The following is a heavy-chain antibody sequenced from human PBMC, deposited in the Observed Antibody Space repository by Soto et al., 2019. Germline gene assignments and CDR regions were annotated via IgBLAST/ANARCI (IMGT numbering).Heavy chain of an antibody. CDR2: ISGDGINT. J-gene: IGHJ4*02. Sequence: QIHLVESGGDVVQPEKSLRLSCAASGFNFGFFGMHWVRQAPGKGLEWVAFISGDGINTQYADSVRGRFTLSRDYSRKTMYLQMDSLRDEDTALYYCARGNLSFDFDSWGLGTLVTVSS. CDR1: GFNFGFFG. D-gene: IGHD1-26*01. CDR3: ARGNLSFDFDS. V-gene: IGHV3-30*03.